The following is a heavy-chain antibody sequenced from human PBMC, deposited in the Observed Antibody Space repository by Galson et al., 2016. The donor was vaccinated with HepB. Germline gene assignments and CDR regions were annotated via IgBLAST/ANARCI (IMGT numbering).Heavy chain of an antibody. CDR1: GFPFNFYA. V-gene: IGHV3-23*01. J-gene: IGHJ4*02. D-gene: IGHD2/OR15-2a*01. CDR3: AKVFYNSGYYDQ. CDR2: ATGSGLTT. Sequence: SLRLSCAASGFPFNFYALTWVRQAPGKGLEWVSSATGSGLTTYYADSVQGRFTISRDNSRNTLYLQMNNLRGEDTAVYFCAKVFYNSGYYDQWGQGTLVTVSS.